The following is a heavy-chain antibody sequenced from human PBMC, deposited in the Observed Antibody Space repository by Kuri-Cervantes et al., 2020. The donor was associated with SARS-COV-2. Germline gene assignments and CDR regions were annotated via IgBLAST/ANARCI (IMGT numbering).Heavy chain of an antibody. Sequence: ASVKVSCKASGYTFTSYAMHWVRQAPGQRLEWMGWINAGNGNTKYSQKFQGRVTITRDTSASTAYMELSSLRSEDTAVYYCARVLFVWELNNWFDPWGQGTLVTVSS. CDR1: GYTFTSYA. CDR2: INAGNGNT. CDR3: ARVLFVWELNNWFDP. V-gene: IGHV1-3*01. J-gene: IGHJ5*02. D-gene: IGHD1-26*01.